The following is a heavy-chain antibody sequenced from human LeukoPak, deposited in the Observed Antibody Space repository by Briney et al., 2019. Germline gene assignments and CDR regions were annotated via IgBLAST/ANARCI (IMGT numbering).Heavy chain of an antibody. CDR3: AKDAGITMVRGVSSYYFDC. Sequence: GGSLSLSCAAPGFTFSSYGMHWVRQAPGKGLEWVAVISYDGSNKYYADSVKGRFTISRDNSKNTLYLQMNSLRAEDTAVYYCAKDAGITMVRGVSSYYFDCGGEGTLVTVSS. V-gene: IGHV3-30*18. D-gene: IGHD3-10*01. J-gene: IGHJ4*02. CDR2: ISYDGSNK. CDR1: GFTFSSYG.